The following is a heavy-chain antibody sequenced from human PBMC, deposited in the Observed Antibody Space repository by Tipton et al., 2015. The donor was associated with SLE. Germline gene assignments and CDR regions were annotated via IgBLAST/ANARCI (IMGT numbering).Heavy chain of an antibody. CDR1: GGAINSVGNF. CDR3: ARGAPTVTTYFDY. J-gene: IGHJ4*02. V-gene: IGHV4-30-4*01. D-gene: IGHD4-17*01. CDR2: ISHSGST. Sequence: TLSLTCTVSGGAINSVGNFWSWIRQPPGQGLEWIGYISHSGSTSYNPSLKSRVAISVDTSKNQFSLKLSSVTAADTAVYYCARGAPTVTTYFDYWGQGTLVTVSS.